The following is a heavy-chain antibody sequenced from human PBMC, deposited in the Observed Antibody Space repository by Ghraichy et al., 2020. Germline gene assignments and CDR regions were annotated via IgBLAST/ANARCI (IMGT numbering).Heavy chain of an antibody. J-gene: IGHJ4*02. CDR1: GFTFSSYA. CDR3: ARARARTVAGTGVY. D-gene: IGHD6-19*01. V-gene: IGHV3-23*01. Sequence: GGSLRLSCAASGFTFSSYAMTWVRQAPGKGLEWVSSISGSGDKTYYADSVKGRFTISRDNSKDTVNLQVNSLRVEDTAAYFCARARARTVAGTGVYWGQGILVTVSS. CDR2: ISGSGDKT.